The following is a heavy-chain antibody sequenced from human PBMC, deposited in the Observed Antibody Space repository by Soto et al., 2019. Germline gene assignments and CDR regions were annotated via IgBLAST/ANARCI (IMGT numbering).Heavy chain of an antibody. Sequence: SETLSLTCNVSGGSISSGGYYWSWIRQHPGKCLEWIGYIYYSGSTYYNPSLKSRVTISVDTSKNQFSLKLSSVTDADTAVYYCARDLYDFWSGYYHSWFDPCGQGTLVTVYS. CDR3: ARDLYDFWSGYYHSWFDP. V-gene: IGHV4-31*03. D-gene: IGHD3-3*01. J-gene: IGHJ5*02. CDR2: IYYSGST. CDR1: GGSISSGGYY.